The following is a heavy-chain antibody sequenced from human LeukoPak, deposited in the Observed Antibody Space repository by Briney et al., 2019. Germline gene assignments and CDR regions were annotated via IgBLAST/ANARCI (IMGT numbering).Heavy chain of an antibody. CDR1: GGTFSSYA. CDR2: IIPIFGTA. J-gene: IGHJ3*02. CDR3: ARHTYCGGDCYSAHDAFDI. D-gene: IGHD2-21*02. V-gene: IGHV1-69*06. Sequence: ASVKVSCKASGGTFSSYAISWVRQAPGQGLEWMGGIIPIFGTANYAQKFQGRVTITADKSTSTAYMELSSLRSDDTAVYYCARHTYCGGDCYSAHDAFDIWGQGTMVTVSS.